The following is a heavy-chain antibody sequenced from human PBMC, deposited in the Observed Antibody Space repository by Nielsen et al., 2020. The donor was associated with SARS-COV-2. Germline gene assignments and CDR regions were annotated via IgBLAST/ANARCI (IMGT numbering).Heavy chain of an antibody. Sequence: SVKVSCKASGGTFSSYAISWVRQAPGQGLEWMGRIIPILGIANYAQKFQGRVTMTRDTSTSTVYMELSSLRSEDTAVYYCARDFSEQLGNYFDYWGQGTLVTVSS. CDR2: IIPILGIA. CDR1: GGTFSSYA. J-gene: IGHJ4*02. D-gene: IGHD6-6*01. V-gene: IGHV1-69*04. CDR3: ARDFSEQLGNYFDY.